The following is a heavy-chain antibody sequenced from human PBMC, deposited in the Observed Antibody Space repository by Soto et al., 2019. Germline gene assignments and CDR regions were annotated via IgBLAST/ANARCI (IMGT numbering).Heavy chain of an antibody. CDR1: GNSISAGAYY. Sequence: SETLSLTCTVSGNSISAGAYYWSWLRQHPVKGLEWIGHIFYSGNTHYSPSLESRVTISVDTSKNQFSIKLTSVTVADTAVYYCAREGRSAAPQAGFDLWGQGTLVTVSS. J-gene: IGHJ4*02. CDR3: AREGRSAAPQAGFDL. V-gene: IGHV4-31*03. CDR2: IFYSGNT. D-gene: IGHD3-10*01.